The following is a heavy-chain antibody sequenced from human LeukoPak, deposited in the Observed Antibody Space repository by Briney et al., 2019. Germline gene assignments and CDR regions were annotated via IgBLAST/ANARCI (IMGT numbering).Heavy chain of an antibody. J-gene: IGHJ6*02. D-gene: IGHD2-15*01. V-gene: IGHV4-31*03. CDR3: ARDSKFYCSGGSCQGGMDV. CDR1: GGSISSGGYY. CDR2: IYYSGSV. Sequence: TSETLSLTCTVSGGSISSGGYYWSWIRQFPGKGLEWIGYIYYSGSVFYNPSLKSRVTISVDTSKNQFSLKLSSVTAADTAVYYCARDSKFYCSGGSCQGGMDVWGQGTTVTVSS.